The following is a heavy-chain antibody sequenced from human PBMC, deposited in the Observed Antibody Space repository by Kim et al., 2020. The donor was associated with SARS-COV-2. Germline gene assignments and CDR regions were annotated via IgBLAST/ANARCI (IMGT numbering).Heavy chain of an antibody. V-gene: IGHV1-8*02. D-gene: IGHD1-1*01. CDR3: ATMYNWNDGEPFDV. Sequence: ASVKVSCKASGYTFTSHDINWVRQAPGQGLEWMGWMSPISGNTGYAQKFQGRVTMTRDTSIGTAYMELRSLRSEDTAVYYCATMYNWNDGEPFDVWGQGTMVT. J-gene: IGHJ3*01. CDR1: GYTFTSHD. CDR2: MSPISGNT.